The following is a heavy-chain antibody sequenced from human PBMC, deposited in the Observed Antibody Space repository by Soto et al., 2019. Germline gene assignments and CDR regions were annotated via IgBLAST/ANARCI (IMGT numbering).Heavy chain of an antibody. D-gene: IGHD2-2*01. J-gene: IGHJ5*02. CDR1: GGSFSGYY. Sequence: PSETLSLTCAVYGGSFSGYYWSWIRQPPGKGLEWIGEINHSGSTNYNPSLKSRVTISVDTSKNQFSLKLSSVTAADTAVYYCARHRYCSSTSCYDWFDPWGQGTLVTVSS. V-gene: IGHV4-34*01. CDR3: ARHRYCSSTSCYDWFDP. CDR2: INHSGST.